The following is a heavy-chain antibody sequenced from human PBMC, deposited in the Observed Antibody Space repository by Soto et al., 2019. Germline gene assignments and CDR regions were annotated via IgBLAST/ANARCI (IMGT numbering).Heavy chain of an antibody. V-gene: IGHV3-30-3*01. D-gene: IGHD5-12*01. J-gene: IGHJ4*02. CDR2: ISYDGSNK. CDR3: ARVPEMATN. Sequence: QVQLVESGGGVVQPGRSLRLSCAASGFTFSSYAMHWVRQAPGKGLEWVAVISYDGSNKYYADSVKGRFTISRDNSKNTLYLQMNSLRAEDTAVYYCARVPEMATNWGQGTLVTVSS. CDR1: GFTFSSYA.